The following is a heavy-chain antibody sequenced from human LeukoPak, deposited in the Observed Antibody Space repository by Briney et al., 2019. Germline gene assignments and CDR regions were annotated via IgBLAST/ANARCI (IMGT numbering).Heavy chain of an antibody. D-gene: IGHD3-22*01. CDR2: IYTSGST. CDR3: ARAGLDYYDTSGAPADSFDI. J-gene: IGHJ3*02. V-gene: IGHV4-4*07. Sequence: SETLSLTCIVSGGSISTYYWTWVRQPAGKGLEWIGRIYTSGSTNYNPSLKSRVTMSVDTSKNHFSLKLSSVTAADTAVYYCARAGLDYYDTSGAPADSFDIWGQGTLVTVSS. CDR1: GGSISTYY.